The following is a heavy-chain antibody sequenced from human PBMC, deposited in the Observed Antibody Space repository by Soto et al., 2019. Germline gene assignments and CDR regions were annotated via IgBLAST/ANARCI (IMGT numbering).Heavy chain of an antibody. D-gene: IGHD3-3*01. CDR2: INPATGAA. CDR1: GYPVTAYY. CDR3: ARGGGVGVAGSAAFDM. V-gene: IGHV1-2*02. J-gene: IGHJ3*02. Sequence: QLHLVQSGAVVKKPGASVTVSCSASGYPVTAYYMHWVRQAPGRGLEWMGGINPATGAAKYTQTFQGRVTRTRGASTSTVFMELSGLSSEDTAGFYCARGGGVGVAGSAAFDMWGQGTLVTVSS.